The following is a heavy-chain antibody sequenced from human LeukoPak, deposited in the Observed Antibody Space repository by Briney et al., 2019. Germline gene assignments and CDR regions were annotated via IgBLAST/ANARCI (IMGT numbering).Heavy chain of an antibody. Sequence: ASVKVSCKASGYTFTSYDINWVRQATGQGLEWMGWMNPNSGNTGYAQKFQGRVTMTRNTSISTAYMELSSLRSEDTAVYYCASGPSRVLWFGELLNYWFDPWGQGTLVTVSS. CDR2: MNPNSGNT. V-gene: IGHV1-8*01. J-gene: IGHJ5*02. D-gene: IGHD3-10*01. CDR3: ASGPSRVLWFGELLNYWFDP. CDR1: GYTFTSYD.